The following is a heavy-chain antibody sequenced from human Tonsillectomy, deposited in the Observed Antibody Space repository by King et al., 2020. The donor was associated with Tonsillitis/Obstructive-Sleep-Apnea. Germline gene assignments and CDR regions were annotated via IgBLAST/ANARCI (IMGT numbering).Heavy chain of an antibody. D-gene: IGHD3-3*01. V-gene: IGHV5-51*01. Sequence: VQLVESGAEVKKPGESLKISCKGSGYRLTNYWIGWVRQMPGRGLEWMGIIYPGDSDTRYSPSFQGQVTLSADKSISTAYLQWSSLKASDTAIYYCASAYYDFWTGYVNTFAIWGQGTIVTVSS. CDR1: GYRLTNYW. J-gene: IGHJ3*02. CDR3: ASAYYDFWTGYVNTFAI. CDR2: IYPGDSDT.